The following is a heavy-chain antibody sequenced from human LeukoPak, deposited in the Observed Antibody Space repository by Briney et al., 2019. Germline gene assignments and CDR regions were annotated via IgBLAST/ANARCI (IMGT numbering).Heavy chain of an antibody. CDR1: GYTSTDYG. CDR2: TSGYNGDT. CDR3: ARKAYGDYAQNDY. J-gene: IGHJ4*02. V-gene: IGHV1-18*01. D-gene: IGHD4-17*01. Sequence: ASVKVSCKASGYTSTDYGINWVRQAPGQGLEWMGWTSGYNGDTKYAQRLQGRVTMTTDTSTSTAYMELRSLRSDDTAVYYCARKAYGDYAQNDYWGQGTLVTVSS.